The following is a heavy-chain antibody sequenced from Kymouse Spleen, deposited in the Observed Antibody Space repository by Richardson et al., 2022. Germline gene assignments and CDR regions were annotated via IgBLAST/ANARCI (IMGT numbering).Heavy chain of an antibody. CDR3: ARVYCSSTSCYYWYFDL. CDR2: INHSGST. D-gene: IGHD2-2*02. V-gene: IGHV4-34*01. CDR1: GGSFSGYY. Sequence: QVQLQQWGAGLLKPSETLSLTCAVYGGSFSGYYWSWIRQPPGKGLEWIGEINHSGSTNYNPSLKSRVTISVDTSKNQFSLKLSSVTAADTAVYYCARVYCSSTSCYYWYFDLWGRGTLVTVSS. J-gene: IGHJ2*01.